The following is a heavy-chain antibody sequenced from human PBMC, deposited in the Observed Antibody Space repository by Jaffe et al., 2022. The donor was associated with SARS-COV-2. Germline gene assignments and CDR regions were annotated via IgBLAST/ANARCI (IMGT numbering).Heavy chain of an antibody. J-gene: IGHJ6*03. V-gene: IGHV3-30*04. CDR1: GFIFSGYT. Sequence: QVQLVESGGGVVQPGKSLRLSCAASGFIFSGYTMHWVRQAPGKGLAWVALISHDGNTLYYGDSVKGRVTISRDNFDNTVNLQINSLRTEDTAVYYCARELEGSLYMDVWGKGTTVTVSS. CDR2: ISHDGNTL. CDR3: ARELEGSLYMDV.